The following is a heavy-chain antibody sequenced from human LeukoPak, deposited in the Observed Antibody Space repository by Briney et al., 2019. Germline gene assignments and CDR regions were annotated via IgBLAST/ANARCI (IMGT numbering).Heavy chain of an antibody. J-gene: IGHJ4*02. D-gene: IGHD1-26*01. CDR2: INPNSGGT. CDR1: GYTFTSYG. CDR3: ARDLVGATSLDY. Sequence: GASVKVSCKASGYTFTSYGISWVRQAPGQGLEWMGWINPNSGGTNYAQKFQGRVTMTRDTSISTAYMELSRLRSDDTAVYYCARDLVGATSLDYWGQGTLVTVSS. V-gene: IGHV1-2*02.